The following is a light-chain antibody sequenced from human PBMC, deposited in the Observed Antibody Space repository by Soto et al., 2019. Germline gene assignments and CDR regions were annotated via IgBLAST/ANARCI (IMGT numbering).Light chain of an antibody. V-gene: IGKV3-20*01. J-gene: IGKJ1*01. Sequence: EIVLTQSPGTLSLSPGERATLSCRASQSVSSYLAWYQQKPGQAPRLLIYGASSRATGIPDRFSGSGSGTDLPLTISRLEPEGFAVYYCQQYGRPSRTFGQGTKVEIK. CDR3: QQYGRPSRT. CDR2: GAS. CDR1: QSVSSY.